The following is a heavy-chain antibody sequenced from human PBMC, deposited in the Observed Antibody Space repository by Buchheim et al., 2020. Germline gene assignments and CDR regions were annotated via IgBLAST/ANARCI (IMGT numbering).Heavy chain of an antibody. V-gene: IGHV4-61*02. CDR1: GDSISSGTYY. J-gene: IGHJ5*02. D-gene: IGHD4-23*01. CDR3: ARAYYGGNSNWFGP. CDR2: INRSGSA. Sequence: QVQVLESGPGLAKPSQTLSLTCSVSGDSISSGTYYWNWIRQPAGKGLEWIGRINRSGSADFNPSLKSRVTISVDTSQNQISLKLNSVTAADTAVYYCARAYYGGNSNWFGPWGQGTL.